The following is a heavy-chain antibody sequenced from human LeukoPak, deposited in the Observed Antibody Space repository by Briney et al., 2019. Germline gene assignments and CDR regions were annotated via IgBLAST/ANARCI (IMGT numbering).Heavy chain of an antibody. CDR3: ARVRQSGSPLDY. V-gene: IGHV3-11*05. Sequence: PGGSLRLSCAASGFTFSDYYMVWIRQAPGKGLEWVSYISKSGGDTKYADSVKGRFTISRDNAKNSLYLQMNSLRADDTAVYYCARVRQSGSPLDYWGQGTQVTVSS. CDR2: ISKSGGDT. D-gene: IGHD1-26*01. CDR1: GFTFSDYY. J-gene: IGHJ4*02.